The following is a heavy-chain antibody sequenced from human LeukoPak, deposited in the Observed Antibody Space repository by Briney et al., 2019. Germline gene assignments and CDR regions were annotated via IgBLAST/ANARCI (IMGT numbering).Heavy chain of an antibody. CDR2: ISSSSSTI. CDR3: AAYGSGSYYYYGMDV. Sequence: PGGSLRLSCAASGFTFSSYSMNWVRQAPGKGLEWASYISSSSSTIYYADSVKGRFTISRDNAKNSLYLQMNSLRAEDTAVYYCAAYGSGSYYYYGMDVWGQGTTVTVSS. D-gene: IGHD3-10*01. CDR1: GFTFSSYS. V-gene: IGHV3-48*01. J-gene: IGHJ6*02.